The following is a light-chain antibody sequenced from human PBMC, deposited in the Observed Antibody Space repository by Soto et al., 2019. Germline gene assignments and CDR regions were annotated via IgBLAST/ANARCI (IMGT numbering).Light chain of an antibody. Sequence: SVLTQVPPLSGGPGERGTLSFPRGSPNIGAGHDVQWYQQFPGTAPKLLIYANNNRPSGVPDRFSGSTSGTSSSLAITGLQAEDEADYYCQSYDSGLHVVFGGGTKVTVL. CDR1: SPNIGAGHD. CDR3: QSYDSGLHVV. V-gene: IGLV1-40*01. J-gene: IGLJ2*01. CDR2: ANN.